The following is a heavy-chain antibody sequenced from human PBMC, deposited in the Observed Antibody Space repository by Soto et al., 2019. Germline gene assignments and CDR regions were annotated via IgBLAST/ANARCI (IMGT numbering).Heavy chain of an antibody. J-gene: IGHJ3*02. CDR3: ARVGGSGWFDAFDI. V-gene: IGHV3-23*01. Sequence: LILSCAASGFTFRTYSLGWVRQAPGNGLYWVAVISGIGGSTDYAGSVKGRFTISRDNSKNALYLQMNSLRAEDTALYYCARVGGSGWFDAFDIWGQGTMVTVS. CDR1: GFTFRTYS. CDR2: ISGIGGST. D-gene: IGHD6-19*01.